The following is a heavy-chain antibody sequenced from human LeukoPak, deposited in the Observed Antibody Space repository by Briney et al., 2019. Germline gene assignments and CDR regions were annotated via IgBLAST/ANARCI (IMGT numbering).Heavy chain of an antibody. CDR3: ARGPWFGELSPSFDY. CDR1: GGSISSGGYY. J-gene: IGHJ4*02. Sequence: PSETLSLTCTVSGGSISSGGYYWSWIRQHPGKGLEWIGYIYYSGSTYYNPSLKSRVTISVDTSKNQFSLKLSSVTAADTAVYYCARGPWFGELSPSFDYWGQGTLVTVSS. CDR2: IYYSGST. V-gene: IGHV4-31*03. D-gene: IGHD3-10*01.